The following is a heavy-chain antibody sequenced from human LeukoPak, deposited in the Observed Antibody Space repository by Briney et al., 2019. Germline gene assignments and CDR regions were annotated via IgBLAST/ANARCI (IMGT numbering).Heavy chain of an antibody. J-gene: IGHJ6*02. D-gene: IGHD1-26*01. CDR3: AKDIGSGSYYRGYYYYGMDV. Sequence: GRSLRLSCAASGFTFDDYAMDWVRQAPGKGLEWVSGISWNSGSIGYADSVKGRFTISRDNAKNSLYLQMNSLRAEDTALYYCAKDIGSGSYYRGYYYYGMDVWGQGTTVTVSS. V-gene: IGHV3-9*01. CDR1: GFTFDDYA. CDR2: ISWNSGSI.